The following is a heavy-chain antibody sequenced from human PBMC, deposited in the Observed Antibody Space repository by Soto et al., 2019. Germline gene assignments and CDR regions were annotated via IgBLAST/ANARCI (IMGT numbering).Heavy chain of an antibody. V-gene: IGHV3-30-3*01. CDR2: ISYDGSNK. CDR1: GFTFSSYA. D-gene: IGHD3-9*01. J-gene: IGHJ4*02. Sequence: GGSLRLSCAASGFTFSSYAMHWVRQAPGKGLEWVAVISYDGSNKYYADSVKGRFTISRDNSKNTLYLQMNSLRAEDTAVYYCAREIPYYDILTGYLDYWGQGTLVTVSS. CDR3: AREIPYYDILTGYLDY.